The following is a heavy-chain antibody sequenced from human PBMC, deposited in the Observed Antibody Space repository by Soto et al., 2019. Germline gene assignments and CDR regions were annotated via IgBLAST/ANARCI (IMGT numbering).Heavy chain of an antibody. CDR3: ARVNLYSSSSPLFDY. CDR1: CGSISSYY. V-gene: IGHV4-4*07. J-gene: IGHJ4*02. CDR2: IYTSGST. D-gene: IGHD6-6*01. Sequence: PSETLSLTCTVSCGSISSYYWSWIRQPAGKGLEWIGRIYTSGSTNYNPSLKSRVTMSVDTSKNQFSLKLSSVTAADTAVYYCARVNLYSSSSPLFDYWGQGTLVTVSS.